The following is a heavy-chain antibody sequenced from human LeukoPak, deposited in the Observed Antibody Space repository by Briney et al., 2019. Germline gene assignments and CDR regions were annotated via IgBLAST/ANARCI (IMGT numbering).Heavy chain of an antibody. Sequence: ASVKVSCKASGYTFTGYYMHWVRQAPGQGLEWMGWINPKSGGTNYAQQFQGRVTMTRDTSISTAYMELSRLRSDDTAVYYCARDKSGRYRGGSWFDPWGQGTLVTVSS. D-gene: IGHD1-26*01. J-gene: IGHJ5*02. V-gene: IGHV1-2*02. CDR3: ARDKSGRYRGGSWFDP. CDR1: GYTFTGYY. CDR2: INPKSGGT.